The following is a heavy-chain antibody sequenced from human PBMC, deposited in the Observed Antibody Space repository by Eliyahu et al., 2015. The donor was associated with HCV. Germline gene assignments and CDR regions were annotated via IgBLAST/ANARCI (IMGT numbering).Heavy chain of an antibody. J-gene: IGHJ1*01. CDR1: GFTXSSXS. CDR2: ISXSSSYI. Sequence: EVQLVESGGGLVKPGGSLRLXXXASGFTXSSXSMNWXRQAPGKGLEWVSSISXSSSYIYYADSVKGRFTISRDNAKNSLYLQMNSLRAEXTAVYYCAITDKGYLGAEYFQHWGQGTLVTVSS. V-gene: IGHV3-21*01. D-gene: IGHD3-22*01. CDR3: AITDKGYLGAEYFQH.